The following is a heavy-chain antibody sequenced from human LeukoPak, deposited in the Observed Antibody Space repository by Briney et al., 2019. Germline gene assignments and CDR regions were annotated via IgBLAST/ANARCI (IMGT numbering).Heavy chain of an antibody. CDR1: GGTFSSYA. CDR3: ARGVVRGVIAAAFDI. V-gene: IGHV1-69*06. J-gene: IGHJ3*02. CDR2: IIPIFGTA. Sequence: GASVKVSCKASGGTFSSYAISWVRQAPGQGLEWMGGIIPIFGTANYAQKFQGRVTITADKSTSTACMELSSLRSEDTAVYYCARGVVRGVIAAAFDIWGQGTMVTVSS. D-gene: IGHD3-10*01.